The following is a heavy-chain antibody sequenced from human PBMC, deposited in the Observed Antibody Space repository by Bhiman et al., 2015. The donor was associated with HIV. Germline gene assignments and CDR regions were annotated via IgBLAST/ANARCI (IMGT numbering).Heavy chain of an antibody. J-gene: IGHJ4*02. Sequence: QVQLVESGGGLVKPGGSLRLSCAASGFTFSDYYMSWIRQAPGKGLEWISYISPGGNSIYNADSVKGRFTISRDNAKNSLYLQMNSLRAEDTALYYCARAFAPYSGYPFDYWGQGTLVTVSS. CDR1: GFTFSDYY. CDR3: ARAFAPYSGYPFDY. V-gene: IGHV3-11*04. CDR2: ISPGGNSI. D-gene: IGHD5-12*01.